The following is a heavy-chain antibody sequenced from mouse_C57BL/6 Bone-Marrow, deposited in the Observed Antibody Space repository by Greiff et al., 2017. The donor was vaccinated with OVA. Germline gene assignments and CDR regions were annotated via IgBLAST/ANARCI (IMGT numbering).Heavy chain of an antibody. CDR1: GYTFTDYN. CDR3: ARSLYYYGYWYFGV. CDR2: INPNNGGT. J-gene: IGHJ1*03. D-gene: IGHD1-1*01. Sequence: EVQLQQSGPELVKPGASVKIPCKASGYTFTDYNMDWVKQSHGKSLEWIGDINPNNGGTIYNQKFKGKATLTVDKSSSTAYMELRSLTSEDTAVYYCARSLYYYGYWYFGVWGTGTTVTVSS. V-gene: IGHV1-18*01.